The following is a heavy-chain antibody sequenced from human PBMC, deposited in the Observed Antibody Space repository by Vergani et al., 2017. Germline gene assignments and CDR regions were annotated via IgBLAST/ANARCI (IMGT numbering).Heavy chain of an antibody. CDR3: ARAPGAATALYYFDY. J-gene: IGHJ4*02. CDR2: SYYSGST. Sequence: QLQLQESGPGLVKPSETLSLTCTVSGGSISSSSYYWGWIRQPPGTGLEWIGSSYYSGSTNYNPSLKSRVTISVDTSKNQFSLKRSSVTAADTAVYYCARAPGAATALYYFDYWGQGTLVTVSS. V-gene: IGHV4-39*07. D-gene: IGHD2-21*02. CDR1: GGSISSSSYY.